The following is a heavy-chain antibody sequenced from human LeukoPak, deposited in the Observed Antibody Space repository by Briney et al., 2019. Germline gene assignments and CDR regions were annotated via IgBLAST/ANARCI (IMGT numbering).Heavy chain of an antibody. V-gene: IGHV4-39*01. D-gene: IGHD3-22*01. CDR1: GGSISSSSYY. J-gene: IGHJ5*02. CDR3: ARQYYYDSSGYHRPNWFDP. CDR2: IYYSGST. Sequence: SETLSLTCSVSGGSISSSSYYWGWIRQPPGKGLEWIGSIYYSGSTYYNPSLKSRVTISVDTSKNQFSLKLSSVTAADTAVYYCARQYYYDSSGYHRPNWFDPWGQGTLVTVSS.